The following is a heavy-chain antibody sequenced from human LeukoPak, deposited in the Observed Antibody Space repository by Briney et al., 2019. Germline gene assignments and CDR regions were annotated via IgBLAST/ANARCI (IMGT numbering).Heavy chain of an antibody. CDR1: GFTFSSYA. CDR2: ISYDGSNK. D-gene: IGHD2-2*01. J-gene: IGHJ3*02. V-gene: IGHV3-30-3*01. CDR3: ARTSTSLLLGAFDI. Sequence: GGSLRLSRAASGFTFSSYAMHWVRQAPGKGLEWVAVISYDGSNKYYADSVKGRFTISRDNSKNTLYLQMNSLRAEDTAVYYCARTSTSLLLGAFDIWGQGTMVTVSS.